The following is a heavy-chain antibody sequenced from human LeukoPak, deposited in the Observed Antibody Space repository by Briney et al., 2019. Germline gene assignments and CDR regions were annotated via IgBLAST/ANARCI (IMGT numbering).Heavy chain of an antibody. CDR1: GFTFSSYG. D-gene: IGHD3-10*01. CDR3: AKDILWFGELLRNWFDP. V-gene: IGHV3-30*02. Sequence: GGSLRLSCAASGFTFSSYGMHWVRQAPGKGLEWVAFIRYDGSNKYYADSVKGRFTISRDNSKNTLYLQMSSLRAEDTAVYYCAKDILWFGELLRNWFDPWGQGTLVTVSS. J-gene: IGHJ5*02. CDR2: IRYDGSNK.